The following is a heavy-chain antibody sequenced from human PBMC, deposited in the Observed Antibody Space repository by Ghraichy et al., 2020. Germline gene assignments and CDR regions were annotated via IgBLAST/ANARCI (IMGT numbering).Heavy chain of an antibody. CDR2: IIPIFGTA. J-gene: IGHJ4*02. V-gene: IGHV1-69*13. CDR1: GGTFSSYA. CDR3: ARDAKIVDPGYLAGHSSGWYSFDY. D-gene: IGHD6-19*01. Sequence: SVKVSCKASGGTFSSYAISWVRQAPGQGLEWMGGIIPIFGTANYAQKFQGRVTITADESTSTAYMELSSLRSEDTAVYYCARDAKIVDPGYLAGHSSGWYSFDYWGQGTLVTVSS.